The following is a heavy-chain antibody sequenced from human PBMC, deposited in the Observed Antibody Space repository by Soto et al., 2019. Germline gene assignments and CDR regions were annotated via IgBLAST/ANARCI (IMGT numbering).Heavy chain of an antibody. D-gene: IGHD3-10*01. J-gene: IGHJ4*02. V-gene: IGHV3-15*01. CDR1: GFTFSNAW. CDR2: IKSKTDGGTT. Sequence: EVQLVESGGGLVKPGGSLRLSCAASGFTFSNAWMSWVRQAPGKGLEWVGRIKSKTDGGTTDYAAPVKGRFTISRDDSKNTLYLQMNSLKTEDTAVYYCTSGIVLLWFGNYWGQGTLVTVSS. CDR3: TSGIVLLWFGNY.